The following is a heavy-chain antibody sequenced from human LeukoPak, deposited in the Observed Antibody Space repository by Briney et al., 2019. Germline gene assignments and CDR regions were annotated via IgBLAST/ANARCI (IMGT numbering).Heavy chain of an antibody. Sequence: ASVKVSCKASGYTFTSYYMHWVRQAPGQGLEWMGIINPSGGSTSYAQKFQGRVTMTRDMSTSTVYMELSSLRSEDSAVYYCARDSVGGYCTNGVCYFNWFDPWGQGTLVTVSS. D-gene: IGHD2-8*01. CDR2: INPSGGST. CDR3: ARDSVGGYCTNGVCYFNWFDP. J-gene: IGHJ5*02. CDR1: GYTFTSYY. V-gene: IGHV1-46*01.